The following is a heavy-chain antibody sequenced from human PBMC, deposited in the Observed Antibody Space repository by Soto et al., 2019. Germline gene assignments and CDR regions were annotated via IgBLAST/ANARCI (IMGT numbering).Heavy chain of an antibody. Sequence: TLSLTFAVSGGSINSGGYSWSWIRQPQGKGLEWIGYIYYSVSTYYNQSLRIRVTIAVDTSKNQFSLKLSSVTAADTAVHYCARILSYDSIPIDYWGQGTLVTVSS. D-gene: IGHD3-22*01. CDR2: IYYSVST. CDR3: ARILSYDSIPIDY. J-gene: IGHJ4*02. CDR1: GGSINSGGYS. V-gene: IGHV4-30-2*05.